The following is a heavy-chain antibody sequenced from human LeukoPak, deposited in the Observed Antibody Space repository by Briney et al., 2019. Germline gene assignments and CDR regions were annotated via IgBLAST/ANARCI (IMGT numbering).Heavy chain of an antibody. CDR2: IKQDGSDK. CDR1: GFTFSSYS. V-gene: IGHV3-7*01. D-gene: IGHD5-18*01. J-gene: IGHJ4*02. Sequence: GGSLRLSCEASGFTFSSYSMNWVRQAPGKGLEWVANIKQDGSDKYYVDSVKGRFTISRDNAKKSLYLQINSLRAEDTALYYCARHLSGITGYTYGRGIDYWGQGTLVTVSS. CDR3: ARHLSGITGYTYGRGIDY.